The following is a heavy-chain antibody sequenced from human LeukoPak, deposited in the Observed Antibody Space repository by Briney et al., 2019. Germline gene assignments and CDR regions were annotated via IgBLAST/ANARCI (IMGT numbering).Heavy chain of an antibody. J-gene: IGHJ4*02. D-gene: IGHD4-17*01. CDR2: IHHSGTT. CDR1: GYSISRGSL. CDR3: ARPFKDTTVTSGFDY. Sequence: PSEPLSPTCAVSGYSISRGSLLGWDRPHPRKGGGWGGSIHHSGTTYYNPSLKSRVAISVDTSKNQFSLNLSSVTAADTAVYYCARPFKDTTVTSGFDYWGQGTLVTVSS. V-gene: IGHV4-38-2*01.